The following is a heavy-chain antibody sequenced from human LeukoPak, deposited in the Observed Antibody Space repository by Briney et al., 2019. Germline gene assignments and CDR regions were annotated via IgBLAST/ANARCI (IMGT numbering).Heavy chain of an antibody. CDR3: AKDSSYSSQSYGMDV. Sequence: GGSLRLSCSASGFTFSSYAMHWVRQAPGKGLEYVSAISSNGGSTYYADSVKGRFTISRDNSKNTLYLQMSSLRAEDTAVYYCAKDSSYSSQSYGMDVWGQGTTVTVSS. CDR1: GFTFSSYA. V-gene: IGHV3-64D*06. J-gene: IGHJ6*02. D-gene: IGHD4-11*01. CDR2: ISSNGGST.